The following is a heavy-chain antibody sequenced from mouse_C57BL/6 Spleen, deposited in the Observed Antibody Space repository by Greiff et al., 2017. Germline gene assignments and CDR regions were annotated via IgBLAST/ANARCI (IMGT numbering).Heavy chain of an antibody. CDR2: IHPNSGST. D-gene: IGHD1-1*01. J-gene: IGHJ2*01. V-gene: IGHV1-64*01. CDR3: ARSQSYYYGLFDY. CDR1: GYTFTSYW. Sequence: QVQLQQPGAELVKPGASVKLSCKASGYTFTSYWMHWVKQRPGQGLEWIGMIHPNSGSTNYNEKFKSKATLTVDKSSSTAYMQLSSLTSEDSAVYYCARSQSYYYGLFDYWGQGTTLTVSS.